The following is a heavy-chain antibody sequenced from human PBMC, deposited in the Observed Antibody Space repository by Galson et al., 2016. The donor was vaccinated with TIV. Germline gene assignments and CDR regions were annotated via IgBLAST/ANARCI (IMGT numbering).Heavy chain of an antibody. CDR1: RYPLIGYF. V-gene: IGHV1-2*02. D-gene: IGHD1-26*01. J-gene: IGHJ4*02. Sequence: SVKVSCKASRYPLIGYFMHWVRQAPGQELEWMGWIDPNSGGTDYAQKFQGRVTMTRDKSIGTAYMELSRLRSDDTARYFCARSERGSYTGFDYWGRGTLVSVSS. CDR2: IDPNSGGT. CDR3: ARSERGSYTGFDY.